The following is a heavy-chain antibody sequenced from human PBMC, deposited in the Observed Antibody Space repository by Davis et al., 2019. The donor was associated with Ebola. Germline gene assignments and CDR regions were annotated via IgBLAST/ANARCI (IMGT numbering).Heavy chain of an antibody. CDR2: INPSGGIT. J-gene: IGHJ3*02. CDR1: GYTFTSYY. V-gene: IGHV1-46*03. Sequence: ASVKVSCKASGYTFTSYYMHWVRQAPGQGLEWMGIINPSGGITTYAQKFQGRVTMTRDMSTSTVFMELSSLRSEDTAVYYCAREDYGDVPRQYAFDIWGQGTMVTVSS. CDR3: AREDYGDVPRQYAFDI. D-gene: IGHD4-17*01.